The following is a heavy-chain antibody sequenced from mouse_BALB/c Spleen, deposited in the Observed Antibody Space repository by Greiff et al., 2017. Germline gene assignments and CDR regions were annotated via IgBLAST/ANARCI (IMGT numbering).Heavy chain of an antibody. D-gene: IGHD2-4*01. CDR2: ISSGGSYT. CDR1: GFTFSSYT. CDR3: TRERVITTGAMDY. Sequence: EVMLVESGGGLVKPGGSLKLSCAASGFTFSSYTMSWVRQTPEKRLEWVATISSGGSYTYYPDSVKGRFTISRDNAKNTLYLQMSSLKSEDTAMYYCTRERVITTGAMDYWGQGTSVTVSS. J-gene: IGHJ4*01. V-gene: IGHV5-6-4*01.